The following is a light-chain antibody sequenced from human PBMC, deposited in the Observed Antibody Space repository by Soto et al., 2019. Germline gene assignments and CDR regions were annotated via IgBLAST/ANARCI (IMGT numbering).Light chain of an antibody. V-gene: IGLV1-40*01. Sequence: QSVLTQPPSVSGAPGQRVTISCTGSSSNIGAGYDVHWYQQLPGTAPKVLIYSNTARPSGVPDRFSGSRSGSSGSLAITGLQPEDEADYYCQSYDSGVTGSVFGTGTKLTVL. J-gene: IGLJ1*01. CDR3: QSYDSGVTGSV. CDR2: SNT. CDR1: SSNIGAGYD.